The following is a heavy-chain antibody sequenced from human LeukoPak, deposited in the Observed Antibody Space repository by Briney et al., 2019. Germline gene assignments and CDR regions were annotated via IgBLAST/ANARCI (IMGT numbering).Heavy chain of an antibody. D-gene: IGHD3-22*01. Sequence: PGGSLRLSCVASGFTVSSNYMSWVRQAPGKGPEWLSVIYRGGTTYYAGSVKGGFTISRDDSKNTLYLQMNSLRAEDTAVYYCARDYYYDDSGQPVRLDYWGQGNLVTVSS. V-gene: IGHV3-66*01. CDR1: GFTVSSNY. CDR3: ARDYYYDDSGQPVRLDY. J-gene: IGHJ4*02. CDR2: IYRGGTT.